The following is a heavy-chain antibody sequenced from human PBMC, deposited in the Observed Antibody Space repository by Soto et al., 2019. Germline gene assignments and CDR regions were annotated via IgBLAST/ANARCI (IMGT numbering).Heavy chain of an antibody. Sequence: WGSLRLSCAASGFPFRSYWMSWVRQAPGKGLEWVANIKQDGSEKYYVDSVKGRLTISRDNAKNSLYLQMKSLRAEDTAVYYCARGWFSGSGSDAFDIWGQGTMVTVSS. V-gene: IGHV3-7*03. CDR1: GFPFRSYW. CDR2: IKQDGSEK. J-gene: IGHJ3*02. CDR3: ARGWFSGSGSDAFDI. D-gene: IGHD3-10*01.